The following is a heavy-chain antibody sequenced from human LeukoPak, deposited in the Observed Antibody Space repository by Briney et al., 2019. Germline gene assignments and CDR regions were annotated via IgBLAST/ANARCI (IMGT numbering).Heavy chain of an antibody. V-gene: IGHV6-1*01. J-gene: IGHJ2*01. CDR1: GDSVSSNSAA. CDR2: TYYRSKWYN. CDR3: AKGRVNSFTYYWYFDL. D-gene: IGHD5-18*01. Sequence: SQTLSLTCAISGDSVSSNSAAWNWIRQSPSRGLEWLGRTYYRSKWYNDYAVSVKSRITINPDTSKNQFSLQLNSVTPEDTAVYYCAKGRVNSFTYYWYFDLWGRGTLVTVSS.